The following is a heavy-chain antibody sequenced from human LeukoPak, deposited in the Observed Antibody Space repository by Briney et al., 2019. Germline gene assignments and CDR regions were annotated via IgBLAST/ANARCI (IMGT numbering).Heavy chain of an antibody. V-gene: IGHV3-7*03. Sequence: GGSLRLSCAASGFTLSSYWMSWVRQSPGKGLEWVANIKQDGSEKYYVDSVKGRFTISRDNAKNSLSLQMNSLRAEDTAVYYCAKVGGGSSYYFDYWGQGTLVTVSS. CDR3: AKVGGGSSYYFDY. CDR1: GFTLSSYW. J-gene: IGHJ4*02. D-gene: IGHD2-15*01. CDR2: IKQDGSEK.